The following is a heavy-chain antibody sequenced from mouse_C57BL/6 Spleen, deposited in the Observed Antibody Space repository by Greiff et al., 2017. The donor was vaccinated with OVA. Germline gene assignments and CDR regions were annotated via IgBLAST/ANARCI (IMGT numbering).Heavy chain of an antibody. J-gene: IGHJ1*03. D-gene: IGHD1-1*01. CDR3: ARDADYGSSHWYFDV. CDR1: GFTFSDYY. V-gene: IGHV5-16*01. CDR2: INYDGSST. Sequence: EVQLVESEGGLVQPGSSMKLSCTASGFTFSDYYMAWVRQVPEKGLEWVANINYDGSSTYYLDSLKSRFIISRDNAKNILYLQMSSLKSEDTATYYCARDADYGSSHWYFDVWGTGTTVTVSS.